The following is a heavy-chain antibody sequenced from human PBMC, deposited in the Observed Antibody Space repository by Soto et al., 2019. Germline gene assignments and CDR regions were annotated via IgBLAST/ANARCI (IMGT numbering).Heavy chain of an antibody. J-gene: IGHJ5*02. CDR3: ARVGLDSSSSAPNWFDP. V-gene: IGHV4-31*01. D-gene: IGHD6-6*01. Sequence: QVQLQESGPGLVKPSQTLSLTCTVSGGSISSGGYYWSWIRQHPGKGLEWIGYIYYSGSTYYNPSLQSLVTIAVDTSKTQFSLKLSSVTAADTAVYYCARVGLDSSSSAPNWFDPWGQGTLVTVSS. CDR1: GGSISSGGYY. CDR2: IYYSGST.